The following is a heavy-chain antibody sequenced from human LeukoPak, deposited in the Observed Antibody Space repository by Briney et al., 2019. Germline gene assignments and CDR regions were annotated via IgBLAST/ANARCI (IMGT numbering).Heavy chain of an antibody. CDR3: ASLIAVAGNFDY. Sequence: GPLKLPFSAPGFPFRRFWMPWVRQTPGKGPVWVSRINSEGSSTSSADSVKGRFTISRDNAKNTLYLQMNSLRAEDTAVYYCASLIAVAGNFDYWGQGTLVTVSS. CDR2: INSEGSST. D-gene: IGHD6-19*01. CDR1: GFPFRRFW. J-gene: IGHJ4*02. V-gene: IGHV3-74*01.